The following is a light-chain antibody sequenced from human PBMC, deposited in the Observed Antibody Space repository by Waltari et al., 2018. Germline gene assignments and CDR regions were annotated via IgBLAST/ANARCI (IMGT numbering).Light chain of an antibody. CDR3: QQYFGLPLT. CDR1: QSVLYSSNSKNY. V-gene: IGKV4-1*01. Sequence: DIVMTQSPDSLAVSLGERATINCKSSQSVLYSSNSKNYLAWYQQKTGQPPKVLIYWASTRESGVPDRFSGSGSGTDFTLTISSLQAEDVAVYYCQQYFGLPLTFGGGTKLEIK. J-gene: IGKJ4*01. CDR2: WAS.